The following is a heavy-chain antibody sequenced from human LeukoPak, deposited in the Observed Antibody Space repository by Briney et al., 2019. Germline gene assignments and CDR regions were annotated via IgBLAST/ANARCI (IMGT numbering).Heavy chain of an antibody. CDR2: IYYSGST. CDR3: ARNRIAAAESFDY. D-gene: IGHD6-13*01. CDR1: GGSISSSSYY. Sequence: SETLSLTCTVSGGSISSSSYYWGWIRQPPGKGLEWIGSIYYSGSTYYNPSLKSRVTIFVDTSKNQFSLKLSSVTAADTAVYHCARNRIAAAESFDYWGQGTLVTVSS. V-gene: IGHV4-39*01. J-gene: IGHJ4*02.